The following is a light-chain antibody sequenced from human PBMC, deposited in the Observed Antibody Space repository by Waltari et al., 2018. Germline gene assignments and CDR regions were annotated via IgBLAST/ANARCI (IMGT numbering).Light chain of an antibody. CDR1: SGHRSNV. V-gene: IGLV4-69*01. J-gene: IGLJ3*02. CDR3: QTGGHGTWV. Sequence: QLVLTQSPSASASLGASVKLTCTLSSGHRSNVIAWLQQQPEKGPRYVMKVNSDGSHSKGDKIPDRFSGSSSGAEHYLTISSLQSEDEADYYCQTGGHGTWVFGGGTKLTVL. CDR2: VNSDGSH.